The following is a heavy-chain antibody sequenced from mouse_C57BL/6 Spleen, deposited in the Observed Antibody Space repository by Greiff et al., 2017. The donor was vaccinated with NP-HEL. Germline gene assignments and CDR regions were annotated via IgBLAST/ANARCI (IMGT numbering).Heavy chain of an antibody. D-gene: IGHD2-4*01. Sequence: QVHVKQSGPELVKPGASVKISCKASGYSFTSYYIHWVKQRPGQGLEWIGWIYPGSGNTKYNEKFKGKATLTADTSSSTAYMQLSILTSEDSAVYYCARFPYDYDVGSFDYWGQGTTLTVSS. CDR2: IYPGSGNT. J-gene: IGHJ2*01. CDR3: ARFPYDYDVGSFDY. CDR1: GYSFTSYY. V-gene: IGHV1-66*01.